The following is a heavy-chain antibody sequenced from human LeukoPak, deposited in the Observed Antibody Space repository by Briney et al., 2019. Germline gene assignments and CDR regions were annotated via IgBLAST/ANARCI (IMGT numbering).Heavy chain of an antibody. D-gene: IGHD3-16*01. V-gene: IGHV3-7*03. CDR2: VNENGSEK. Sequence: TGGSLRLSCEASGFTFNNFWMRWVRQAPGKGLEWVANVNENGSEKKYVDSLKGRFSISRDNCKNTLYLQMNSLRGEDTAVYYCAKDDAWGRYNDRGQGTLVTVSS. CDR3: AKDDAWGRYND. CDR1: GFTFNNFW. J-gene: IGHJ1*01.